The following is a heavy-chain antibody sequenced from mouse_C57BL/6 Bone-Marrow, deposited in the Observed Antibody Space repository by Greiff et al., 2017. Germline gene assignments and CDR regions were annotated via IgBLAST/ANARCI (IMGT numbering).Heavy chain of an antibody. CDR3: ARERSNHWYFDV. D-gene: IGHD2-5*01. J-gene: IGHJ1*03. CDR2: INPSNGGT. CDR1: GYTFTSYW. Sequence: QVQLQQPGTELVKPGASVKLSCKASGYTFTSYWMHWVKQRPGQGLEWIGNINPSNGGTNYNEKFKSKATLTVNKSSSTAYMQLSSLTSEDSAVYYCARERSNHWYFDVWGTGTTVTVSS. V-gene: IGHV1-53*01.